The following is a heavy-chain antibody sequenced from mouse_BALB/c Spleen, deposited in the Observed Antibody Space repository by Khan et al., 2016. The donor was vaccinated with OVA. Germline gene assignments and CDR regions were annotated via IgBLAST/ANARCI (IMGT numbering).Heavy chain of an antibody. D-gene: IGHD1-1*01. Sequence: QVQLQQPGAELVTAGASVKMSCKASGYTFTSYWMHWVKQRLGQGLEWFAETNPTNGRTYYNETFKSKATLTVDKSSSTAYMLLSGPTFEDSAVYYCARIKKIVATYFDYWGQGTTLTVSS. V-gene: IGHV1S81*02. CDR2: TNPTNGRT. J-gene: IGHJ2*01. CDR3: ARIKKIVATYFDY. CDR1: GYTFTSYW.